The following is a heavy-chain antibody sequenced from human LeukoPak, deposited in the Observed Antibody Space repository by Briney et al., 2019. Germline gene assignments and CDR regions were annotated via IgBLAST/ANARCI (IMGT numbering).Heavy chain of an antibody. CDR2: IYYSGST. V-gene: IGHV4-59*01. CDR1: GGSISTYY. Sequence: PSETLSLTCTVSGGSISTYYWSWIRQPPGKGLEWIGYIYYSGSTNYNPSLKSRVTISVDMSKNQFSLKLSSVTAADTAVYYCARGDSGWPFDYWGQGTLVTVSS. D-gene: IGHD6-19*01. CDR3: ARGDSGWPFDY. J-gene: IGHJ4*02.